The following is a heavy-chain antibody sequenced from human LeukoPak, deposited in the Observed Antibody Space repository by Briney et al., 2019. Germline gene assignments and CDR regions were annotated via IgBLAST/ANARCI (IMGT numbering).Heavy chain of an antibody. Sequence: SGTLSLTCAVYGGSFSGYYWSWIRQPPGKGLEWIGEINHSGSTNYNPSLKSRVTISVDTSKNQFSLKLSSVTAADTAVYYCARGQVDIVATTFDYWGQGTLVTVSS. CDR3: ARGQVDIVATTFDY. J-gene: IGHJ4*02. CDR2: INHSGST. D-gene: IGHD5-12*01. CDR1: GGSFSGYY. V-gene: IGHV4-34*01.